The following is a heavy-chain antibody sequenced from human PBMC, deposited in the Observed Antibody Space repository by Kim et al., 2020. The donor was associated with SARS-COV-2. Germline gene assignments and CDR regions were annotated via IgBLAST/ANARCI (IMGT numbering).Heavy chain of an antibody. V-gene: IGHV1-18*01. J-gene: IGHJ4*02. Sequence: GNTNYAQKLQGRVTMTTDTSTSTAYMELRSLRSDDTAVYYCARGPAPFDYWGQGTLVTVSS. CDR3: ARGPAPFDY. CDR2: GNT.